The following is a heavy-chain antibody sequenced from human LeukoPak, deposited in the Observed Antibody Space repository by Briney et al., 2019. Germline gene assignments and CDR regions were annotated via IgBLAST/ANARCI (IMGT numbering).Heavy chain of an antibody. CDR2: FYPGDSDT. CDR3: ARQQGSDGESAGGAAFDI. Sequence: GGSLKISCRGSGYTFASYWCGWVRQLPGKGLEWWGIFYPGDSDTRYSTSFEGQASLSADKSISTAYPQWSRLKASHTAMYYCARQQGSDGESAGGAAFDIWGQGTVVTVSS. J-gene: IGHJ3*02. V-gene: IGHV5-51*01. D-gene: IGHD4-17*01. CDR1: GYTFASYW.